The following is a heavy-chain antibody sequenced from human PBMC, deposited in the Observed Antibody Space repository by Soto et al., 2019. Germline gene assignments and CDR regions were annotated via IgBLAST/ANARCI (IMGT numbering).Heavy chain of an antibody. CDR1: GFTFSSYG. CDR2: ISYDGSNK. CDR3: AKDLYGDEGFDY. V-gene: IGHV3-30*18. J-gene: IGHJ4*02. Sequence: QVQLVESGGGVVQPGRSLRLSCAASGFTFSSYGMHWVRQAPGKGLEWVAVISYDGSNKYYADSVKGRFIISRDNSKNTLYLQMNSLRAEDTAVYYCAKDLYGDEGFDYWGQGTLVTVSS. D-gene: IGHD4-17*01.